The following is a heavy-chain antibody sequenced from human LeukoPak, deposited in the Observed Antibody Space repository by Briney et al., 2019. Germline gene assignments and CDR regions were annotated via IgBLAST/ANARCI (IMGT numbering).Heavy chain of an antibody. CDR1: GFTFSSYW. CDR2: INHNGDDL. D-gene: IGHD3-16*01. Sequence: PGGSLRLSCAASGFTFSSYWMAWVRQAPGKGLEWVANINHNGDDLNYVDSVEGRFTISRDNAQNSLYLHMTSVRAEDTAVYYCARELRAFDSWGQGTLVTVSS. CDR3: ARELRAFDS. V-gene: IGHV3-7*01. J-gene: IGHJ4*02.